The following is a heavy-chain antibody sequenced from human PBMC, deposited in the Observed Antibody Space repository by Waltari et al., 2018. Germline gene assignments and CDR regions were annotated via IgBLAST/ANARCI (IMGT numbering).Heavy chain of an antibody. CDR1: EYIFSGYY. J-gene: IGHJ4*02. D-gene: IGHD1-20*01. CDR2: INPNGRSA. CDR3: ARDLSGTMWFDY. V-gene: IGHV1-46*01. Sequence: QVQVVQSGAEVKKPGASVKVSCKASEYIFSGYYLHWVRQAPGQRLEWMGIINPNGRSASYAQKFQGRVTMTRGTSTSTVYMELSSLRSDDTALYYCARDLSGTMWFDYWGQGTLVTVAS.